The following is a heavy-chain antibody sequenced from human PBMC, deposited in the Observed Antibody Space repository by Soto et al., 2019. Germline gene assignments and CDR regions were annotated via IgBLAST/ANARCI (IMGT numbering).Heavy chain of an antibody. CDR1: GGSISSSSYY. CDR2: IYYSGST. J-gene: IGHJ4*02. Sequence: QLQLQESGPGLVKPSETLSLTCTVSGGSISSSSYYWGWIRQPPGKGLEWIGSIYYSGSTYYNPSLKSRVTISVDTSKNQFSLKLSSVTAADTAVYYCACPEYSGYDQGTGFDYWGQETLVTVSS. D-gene: IGHD5-12*01. V-gene: IGHV4-39*01. CDR3: ACPEYSGYDQGTGFDY.